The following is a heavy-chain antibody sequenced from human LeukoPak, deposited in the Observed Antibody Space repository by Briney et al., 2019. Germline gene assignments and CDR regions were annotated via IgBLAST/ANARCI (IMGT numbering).Heavy chain of an antibody. CDR1: GFTFSSYW. J-gene: IGHJ4*02. CDR2: IKQDRSEK. CDR3: ARDLRYCSSTSCLYGRVFDY. Sequence: GTLRLSCAAPGFTFSSYWMSSVPQAPGKGLEMVANIKQDRSEKYYVDSVNGRFTISRDNAKNSLYLQMNSLRAEDTAVYYCARDLRYCSSTSCLYGRVFDYWGQGNLVTVSS. D-gene: IGHD2-2*01. V-gene: IGHV3-7*03.